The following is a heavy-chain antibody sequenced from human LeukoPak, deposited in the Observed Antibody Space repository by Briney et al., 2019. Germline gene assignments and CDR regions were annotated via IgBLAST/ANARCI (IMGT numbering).Heavy chain of an antibody. Sequence: GGSLRLSCTVSGFTVSINSMSWVRQAPGKGLEWVANIKQDGGEQYSVDSVKGRFTISRDNAKNSLYLQMNSLRAEDTAVYFCARSPGTWGAPDYWGQGTLVTVSS. V-gene: IGHV3-7*01. CDR2: IKQDGGEQ. D-gene: IGHD1-26*01. J-gene: IGHJ4*02. CDR1: GFTVSINS. CDR3: ARSPGTWGAPDY.